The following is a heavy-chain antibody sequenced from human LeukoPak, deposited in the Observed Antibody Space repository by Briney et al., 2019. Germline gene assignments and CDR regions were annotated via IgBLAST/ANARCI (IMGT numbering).Heavy chain of an antibody. J-gene: IGHJ6*03. Sequence: GASVEVSCKASGGAFSSYAISWVRQAPGQGLEWMGGIIPIFGTVNYAQEFQGRVTITTDESTSTAYMELSSLRSEDTAVYYCAREMTTVTHGYYYYYMDVWGKGTTVTVSS. V-gene: IGHV1-69*05. CDR1: GGAFSSYA. CDR3: AREMTTVTHGYYYYYMDV. CDR2: IIPIFGTV. D-gene: IGHD4-11*01.